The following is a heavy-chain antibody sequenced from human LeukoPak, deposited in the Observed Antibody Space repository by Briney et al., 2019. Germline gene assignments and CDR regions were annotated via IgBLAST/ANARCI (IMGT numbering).Heavy chain of an antibody. J-gene: IGHJ4*02. V-gene: IGHV5-51*01. D-gene: IGHD5-24*01. CDR2: IYPGDSET. Sequence: GESLKISCKGSGYSFTTYWIGWVRQMPGKGLEWMGIIYPGDSETRYSPSFEGQVTISADKSITTAYLQWSSLKASDNAMYYCARLSGDGYNSLDSWGQGTLVTVSS. CDR1: GYSFTTYW. CDR3: ARLSGDGYNSLDS.